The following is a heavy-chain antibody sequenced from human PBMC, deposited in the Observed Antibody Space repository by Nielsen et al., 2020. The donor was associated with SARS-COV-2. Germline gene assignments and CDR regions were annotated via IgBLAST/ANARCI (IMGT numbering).Heavy chain of an antibody. J-gene: IGHJ1*01. D-gene: IGHD6-13*01. CDR3: VTRQVEFTSTWRQYFHH. CDR1: GFTFDDYG. V-gene: IGHV3-20*04. CDR2: INWNGGST. Sequence: GESLKISCAASGFTFDDYGMSWVRQAPGKGLEWVSGINWNGGSTGYADSVKGRFTISRDNAKNSLYLQMNSLRAEDTAVYYCVTRQVEFTSTWRQYFHHWGQGTLVTVSS.